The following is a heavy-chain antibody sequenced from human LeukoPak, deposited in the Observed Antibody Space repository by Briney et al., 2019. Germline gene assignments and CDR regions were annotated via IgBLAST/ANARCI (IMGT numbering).Heavy chain of an antibody. D-gene: IGHD3-3*01. J-gene: IGHJ4*02. CDR1: GYTFTSYG. CDR3: ARGHYDFWSGHLAIDY. CDR2: IGAYNGNT. V-gene: IGHV1-18*01. Sequence: GASVKVSCKASGYTFTSYGISWVRQAPGQGLEWMGWIGAYNGNTNYAQKLQGRVTVTTDTSTSTAYMELRSLRSDDTAVYYCARGHYDFWSGHLAIDYWGQGTLVTVSS.